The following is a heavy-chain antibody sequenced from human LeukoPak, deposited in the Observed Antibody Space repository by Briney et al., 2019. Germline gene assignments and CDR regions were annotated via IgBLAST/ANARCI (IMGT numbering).Heavy chain of an antibody. CDR1: GGTFSSYA. J-gene: IGHJ4*02. V-gene: IGHV1-69*04. Sequence: ASVKVSCKASGGTFSSYAISWVRQAPGQGLEWMGRIIPILGIANYAQKFQGRVTITADKSTSTAYMELSSLRSEDTAVYYCARDGYYDSSGYYYVSFFDYWGQGTLVTVSS. D-gene: IGHD3-22*01. CDR2: IIPILGIA. CDR3: ARDGYYDSSGYYYVSFFDY.